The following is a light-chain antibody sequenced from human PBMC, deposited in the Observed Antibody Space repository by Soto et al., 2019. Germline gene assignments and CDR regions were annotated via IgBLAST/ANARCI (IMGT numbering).Light chain of an antibody. CDR3: QSSDSSLSAVV. Sequence: QSVLTQPPPVSGAPGQRVTISCTGSSSNIGAGYDVHWYQQLPGTAPKLLIYGNSNRPSGVPDRFSGSKSGTSASLAITGLQADDEADYYCQSSDSSLSAVVFGGGTKLTV. V-gene: IGLV1-40*01. CDR1: SSNIGAGYD. CDR2: GNS. J-gene: IGLJ2*01.